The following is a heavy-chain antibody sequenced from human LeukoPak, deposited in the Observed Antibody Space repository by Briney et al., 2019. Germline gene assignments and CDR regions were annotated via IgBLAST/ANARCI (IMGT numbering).Heavy chain of an antibody. D-gene: IGHD2-2*01. J-gene: IGHJ6*02. V-gene: IGHV3-23*01. CDR2: ISGSGGST. Sequence: GGSLRLSCAASGFTFSSYAMSWVRQAPGKGLEWVSAISGSGGSTYYADSVKGRFTISRDNSKSTLYLQMNSLRAEDTAVYYCAKSPYCSSTSCYVYELYYYYGMDVWGQGTTVTVSS. CDR1: GFTFSSYA. CDR3: AKSPYCSSTSCYVYELYYYYGMDV.